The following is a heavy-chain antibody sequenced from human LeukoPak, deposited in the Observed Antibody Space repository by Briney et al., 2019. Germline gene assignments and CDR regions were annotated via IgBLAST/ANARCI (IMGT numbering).Heavy chain of an antibody. Sequence: ASVKVSCKASGYTFTGYYIHWVRQAPGQGLEWMGWINPNSGGTNNAQKFQGRVTMTRDTSISTAYMELSRLRSDDTAVYYCARGYCSGGSCYEIDYWGQGTLVTVSS. D-gene: IGHD2-15*01. CDR1: GYTFTGYY. CDR2: INPNSGGT. CDR3: ARGYCSGGSCYEIDY. J-gene: IGHJ4*02. V-gene: IGHV1-2*02.